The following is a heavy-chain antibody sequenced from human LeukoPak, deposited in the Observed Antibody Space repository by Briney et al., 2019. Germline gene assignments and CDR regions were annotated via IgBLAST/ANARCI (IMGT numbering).Heavy chain of an antibody. Sequence: GGSLRLSCAASGFTFNTYTMNWVRQAPGKGLEWVSYISGSSGIVDYADSVRGRFTISRDNAKNSLYLQMNSLRAEDTAVYYCARSHYYDSSGSQNNWFDPWGQGTLVTVSS. D-gene: IGHD3-22*01. CDR1: GFTFNTYT. CDR3: ARSHYYDSSGSQNNWFDP. J-gene: IGHJ5*02. V-gene: IGHV3-48*01. CDR2: ISGSSGIV.